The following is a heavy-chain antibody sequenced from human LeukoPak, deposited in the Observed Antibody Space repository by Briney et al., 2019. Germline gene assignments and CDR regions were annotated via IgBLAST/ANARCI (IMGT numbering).Heavy chain of an antibody. CDR2: VTAFNENT. Sequence: ASVKVSCKASGYTFTGYYMHWVRQAPGQGLEWVGWVTAFNENTHYSRKVQGRVTMTRDTSTSTAYMELNSLRSEDTAVYYCARDPSMIRGENTPYFDYWGQGTLVTVSS. CDR1: GYTFTGYY. V-gene: IGHV1/OR15-2*02. D-gene: IGHD3-10*01. J-gene: IGHJ4*02. CDR3: ARDPSMIRGENTPYFDY.